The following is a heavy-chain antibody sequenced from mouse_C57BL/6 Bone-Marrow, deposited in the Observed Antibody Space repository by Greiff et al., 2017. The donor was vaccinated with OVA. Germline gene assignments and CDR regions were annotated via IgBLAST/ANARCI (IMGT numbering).Heavy chain of an antibody. CDR1: GYTFTDYY. V-gene: IGHV1-19*01. CDR2: INPYNGGT. Sequence: VQLQQSGPVLVKPGASVKMSCKASGYTFTDYYMNWVKQSHGKSLEWIGVINPYNGGTSYNQKFKGKAPLTVDKSSSTAYMELNSLTSEDTAVYYCARKGTHYYAMDYWGQGTSVTVSS. J-gene: IGHJ4*01. D-gene: IGHD3-3*01. CDR3: ARKGTHYYAMDY.